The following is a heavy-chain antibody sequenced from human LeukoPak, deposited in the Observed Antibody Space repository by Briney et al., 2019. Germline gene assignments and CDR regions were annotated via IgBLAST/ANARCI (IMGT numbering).Heavy chain of an antibody. V-gene: IGHV3-30*02. CDR2: IRYDGNNQ. CDR1: GFTFSTYG. J-gene: IGHJ4*02. D-gene: IGHD2-15*01. CDR3: AKVGCSGGSCKYFDY. Sequence: GGSLRLSCAASGFTFSTYGMHWVRQAPGKGLEWVAFIRYDGNNQYYADSVKGRFTISRDNSKNTLYLQMNSLRAEDTAVYYCAKVGCSGGSCKYFDYWGQGTLVTVSS.